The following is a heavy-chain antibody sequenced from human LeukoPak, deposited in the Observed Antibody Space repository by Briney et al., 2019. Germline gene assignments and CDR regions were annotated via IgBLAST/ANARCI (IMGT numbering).Heavy chain of an antibody. CDR3: ARGRADFWSGYYISNWFDP. CDR2: IYYSGST. D-gene: IGHD3-3*01. CDR1: GGSISSYY. J-gene: IGHJ5*02. V-gene: IGHV4-59*01. Sequence: SETLSLTCTVSGGSISSYYWSWIRQPPVKGLEWIGYIYYSGSTNYNPSLKSRVTISVDTSKNQFSLKLSSVTAADTAVYYCARGRADFWSGYYISNWFDPWGQGTLVTVSS.